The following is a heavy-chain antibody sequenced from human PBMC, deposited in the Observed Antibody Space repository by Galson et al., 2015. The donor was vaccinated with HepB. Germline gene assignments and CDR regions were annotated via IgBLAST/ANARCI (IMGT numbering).Heavy chain of an antibody. CDR3: ARGPHLVTPGGDRFDP. V-gene: IGHV3-21*01. CDR2: INSSSSYI. Sequence: SLRLSCAASGFTFSSYSMNWVRQAPGKGLEWVSSINSSSSYIYYADSVKGRFTISRDNAKNSLYLQMNSLRAEDTAVYYCARGPHLVTPGGDRFDPWGQGTLVTVSS. J-gene: IGHJ5*02. CDR1: GFTFSSYS. D-gene: IGHD4-23*01.